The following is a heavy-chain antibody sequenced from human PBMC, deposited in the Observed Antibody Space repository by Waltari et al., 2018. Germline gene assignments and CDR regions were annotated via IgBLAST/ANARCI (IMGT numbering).Heavy chain of an antibody. Sequence: QVQLQESGPGLVKPSETLSLTGTVSGGSISSYYWSWIRQPPGKGLEWIGYIYYSGSTNYNPSLKSRVTISVDTSKNQFSLKLSSVTAADTAVYYCARGPERGPMDVWGKGTTVTVSS. V-gene: IGHV4-59*01. CDR3: ARGPERGPMDV. CDR2: IYYSGST. J-gene: IGHJ6*03. CDR1: GGSISSYY.